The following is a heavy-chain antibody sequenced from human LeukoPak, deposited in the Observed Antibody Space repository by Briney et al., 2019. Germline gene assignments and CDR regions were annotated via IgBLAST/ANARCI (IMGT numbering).Heavy chain of an antibody. J-gene: IGHJ4*02. Sequence: SETLSLTCTVSGYSISSGYYWGWIRQPPGKGLEWIGYIYYSGSTNYNPSLKSRVTISVDTSKNQFSLKLSSVTAADTAVYYCAREVYGDYYYFDYWGQGTLVTVSS. CDR1: GYSISSGYY. CDR2: IYYSGST. CDR3: AREVYGDYYYFDY. D-gene: IGHD4-17*01. V-gene: IGHV4-61*01.